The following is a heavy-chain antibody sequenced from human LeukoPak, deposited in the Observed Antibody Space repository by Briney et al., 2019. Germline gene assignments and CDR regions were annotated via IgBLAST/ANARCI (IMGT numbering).Heavy chain of an antibody. CDR1: GYTFTSYG. J-gene: IGHJ5*02. CDR3: ARSHSSSSFHWFDP. D-gene: IGHD6-13*01. CDR2: ISAYNGNT. V-gene: IGHV1-18*01. Sequence: ASVNVSCKASGYTFTSYGISWVRQAPGQGLEWMGWISAYNGNTNYAQKLQGRVTMTTDTSTSTAYMELRSLGSDDTAVYYCARSHSSSSFHWFDPWGQGTLVTVSS.